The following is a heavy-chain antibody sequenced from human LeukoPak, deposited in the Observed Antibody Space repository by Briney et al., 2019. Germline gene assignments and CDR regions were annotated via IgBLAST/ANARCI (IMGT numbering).Heavy chain of an antibody. Sequence: PSETLSLTCTVSGGSVSSGSYYCSWIRQPPGKGLDWIVYIYYSGSTNYNPSLKSRVTISVDTSKNQFSLKLSSVTAADTAVYYCARDRYYNGFGYYFDYWGRGTLLTVSS. CDR2: IYYSGST. CDR1: GGSVSSGSYY. D-gene: IGHD3-10*01. CDR3: ARDRYYNGFGYYFDY. J-gene: IGHJ4*02. V-gene: IGHV4-61*01.